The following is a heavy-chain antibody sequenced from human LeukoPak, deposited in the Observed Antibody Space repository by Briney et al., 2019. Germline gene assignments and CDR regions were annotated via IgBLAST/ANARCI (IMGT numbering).Heavy chain of an antibody. D-gene: IGHD3-22*01. CDR3: ARGGRGSAAVVAPRSFDI. CDR2: TYTGGNS. CDR1: GFTVSSIH. Sequence: GGSLRLSCAASGFTVSSIHMVWVRQAPGKGLEWVSVTYTGGNSYYADSVKGRFIISRDIFKNTLYLQMNSLRAEDSALYYCARGGRGSAAVVAPRSFDIWGQGTMVTVSS. J-gene: IGHJ3*02. V-gene: IGHV3-53*01.